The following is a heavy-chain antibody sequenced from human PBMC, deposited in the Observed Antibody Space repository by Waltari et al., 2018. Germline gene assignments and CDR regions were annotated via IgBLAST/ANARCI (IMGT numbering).Heavy chain of an antibody. CDR3: AREATMVQEPLGWFDP. D-gene: IGHD3-10*01. CDR1: GYPFTSYD. Sequence: QVQLVQSGAEVKKPGASVKVSCKASGYPFTSYDINWVRQASGQGLEWMGWVNPISGNAGYAQKFQGRITITRNTSIRTAYMELSSLRSEDTAVYYCAREATMVQEPLGWFDPWGQGTLVTVSS. J-gene: IGHJ5*02. CDR2: VNPISGNA. V-gene: IGHV1-8*02.